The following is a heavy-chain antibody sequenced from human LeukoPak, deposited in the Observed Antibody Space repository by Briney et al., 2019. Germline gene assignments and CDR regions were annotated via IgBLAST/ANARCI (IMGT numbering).Heavy chain of an antibody. Sequence: KPSETLSLTCTVSGGSISIYYWSWLRQPPGKRLEWIGNIFYSGSTNYNPSLKSRVTISLDTSKNEFSLMLSSVTAADTAVYYCARDSPVWSSTQYYYYYYMAVWGKGTTVTVSS. D-gene: IGHD2-2*01. CDR2: IFYSGST. V-gene: IGHV4-59*01. J-gene: IGHJ6*03. CDR1: GGSISIYY. CDR3: ARDSPVWSSTQYYYYYYMAV.